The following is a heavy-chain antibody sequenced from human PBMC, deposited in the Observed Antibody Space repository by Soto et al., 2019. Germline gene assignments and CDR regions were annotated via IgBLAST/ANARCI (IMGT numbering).Heavy chain of an antibody. V-gene: IGHV1-46*01. CDR2: INPSGGST. Sequence: QVQLVQSGAEVKKPGASVKVSCKASGYTFTSYYMHWVRQAPGQGLEWMGLINPSGGSTSYAQKFQGRVTMTRDTSTSTVYMELSSLRSEDTAVYYCARDVVLMVYAPYYGMDVWGQGTTVTVSS. J-gene: IGHJ6*02. D-gene: IGHD2-8*01. CDR1: GYTFTSYY. CDR3: ARDVVLMVYAPYYGMDV.